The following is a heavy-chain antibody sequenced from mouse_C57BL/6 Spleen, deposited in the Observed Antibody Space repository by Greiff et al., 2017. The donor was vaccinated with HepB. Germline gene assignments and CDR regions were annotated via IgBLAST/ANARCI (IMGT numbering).Heavy chain of an antibody. Sequence: VMLVESGPELVKPGASVKISCKASGYAFSSSWMNWVKQRPGKGLEWIGRIYPGDGDTNYNGKFKGKATLTADKSSSTAYMQLSSLTSEDSAVYFCARETGTAIDYWGQGTTLTVSS. CDR2: IYPGDGDT. CDR1: GYAFSSSW. J-gene: IGHJ2*01. CDR3: ARETGTAIDY. D-gene: IGHD4-1*01. V-gene: IGHV1-82*01.